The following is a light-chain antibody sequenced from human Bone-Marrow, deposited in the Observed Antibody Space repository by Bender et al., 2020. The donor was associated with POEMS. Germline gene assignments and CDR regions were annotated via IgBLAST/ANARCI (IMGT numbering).Light chain of an antibody. V-gene: IGLV2-14*02. CDR3: SSYAGNKVV. J-gene: IGLJ2*01. CDR2: EGT. CDR1: SSDIGSYNL. Sequence: QSALTQPASVSGSPAQSITISCTGTSSDIGSYNLVSWYQHHPDKAPKLIIYEGTKRPSGLSHRFSGSKSGNTASLTVSGLQSEDEADYYCSSYAGNKVVFGGGTKLTVL.